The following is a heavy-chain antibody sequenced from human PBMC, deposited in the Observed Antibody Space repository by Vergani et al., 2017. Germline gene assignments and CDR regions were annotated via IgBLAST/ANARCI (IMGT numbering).Heavy chain of an antibody. CDR1: GGTFSSYA. V-gene: IGHV1-69*13. J-gene: IGHJ6*02. CDR2: IIPIFGTA. Sequence: QVQLVQSGAEVKKPGSSVKVSCKASGGTFSSYAISWVRQAPGQGLEWMGRIIPIFGTANYAQKFQGRVTITADESTSTAYMELSSLRSEDTAVYYCARDMSKLVVIPGSMDVWGQGTTVTVSS. CDR3: ARDMSKLVVIPGSMDV. D-gene: IGHD3-22*01.